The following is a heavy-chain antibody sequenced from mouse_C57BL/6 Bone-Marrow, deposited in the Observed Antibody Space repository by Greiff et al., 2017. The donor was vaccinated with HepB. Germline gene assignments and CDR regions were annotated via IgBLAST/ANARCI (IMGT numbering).Heavy chain of an antibody. CDR3: ARDHRVDWYFDV. Sequence: DVKLVESGGGLVKPGGSLKLSCAAPGFTFSSYAMSWVRQTPEKRLEWVATISDGGSYTYYPDNVKGRFTISRDNTKNNLYLQMSHLKSEDTAMYYCARDHRVDWYFDVWGTGTTVTVSS. J-gene: IGHJ1*03. CDR2: ISDGGSYT. V-gene: IGHV5-4*01. CDR1: GFTFSSYA.